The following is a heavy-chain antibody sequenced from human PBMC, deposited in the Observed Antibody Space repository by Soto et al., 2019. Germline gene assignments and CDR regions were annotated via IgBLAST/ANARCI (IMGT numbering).Heavy chain of an antibody. CDR1: GFTFSNAW. V-gene: IGHV3-15*07. J-gene: IGHJ6*02. CDR3: TTDEGLGLIEGLTTGTTFDYYGMDV. CDR2: IKSKTDGGTT. D-gene: IGHD1-1*01. Sequence: EVQLVESGGGLVKPGGSLRLSCAASGFTFSNAWMNWVRQAPGKGLEWVGRIKSKTDGGTTDYAAPVKGRVTISRDDSKNTLYLQMNSLKTGDTAVYYCTTDEGLGLIEGLTTGTTFDYYGMDVWGQGTTVTVSS.